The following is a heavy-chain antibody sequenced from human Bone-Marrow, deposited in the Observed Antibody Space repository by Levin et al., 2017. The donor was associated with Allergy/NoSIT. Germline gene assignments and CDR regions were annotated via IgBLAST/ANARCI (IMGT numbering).Heavy chain of an antibody. D-gene: IGHD2-15*01. CDR2: IHPNSGKK. CDR3: ARGGVVPDY. CDR1: GYIFSSWD. V-gene: IGHV1-8*01. J-gene: IGHJ4*02. Sequence: ASVKVSCQASGYIFSSWDINWVRHVPGQGLEWIGWIHPNSGKKEDAQRFQGKVTMNTENSLDTDYMELSSRNFDDTAVYYWARGGVVPDYWGQGTLVIVSS.